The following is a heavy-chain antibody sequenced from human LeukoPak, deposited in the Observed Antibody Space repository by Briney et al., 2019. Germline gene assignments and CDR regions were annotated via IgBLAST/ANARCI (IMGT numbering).Heavy chain of an antibody. CDR3: ARVGVVPAAIGGMDV. J-gene: IGHJ6*02. CDR1: GGSFSGYY. D-gene: IGHD2-2*01. Sequence: SETLSLTCAVYGGSFSGYYWSWIRQPPAKGLEWIGEINHSGSTNYNPSLKSRVTISVDTSKNQFSLKLSSVTAADTAVYYCARVGVVPAAIGGMDVWGQGTTVTVSS. CDR2: INHSGST. V-gene: IGHV4-34*01.